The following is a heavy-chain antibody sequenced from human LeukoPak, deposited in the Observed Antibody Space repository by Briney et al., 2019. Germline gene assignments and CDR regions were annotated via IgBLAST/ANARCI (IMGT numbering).Heavy chain of an antibody. V-gene: IGHV3-66*02. CDR3: ARVERGVVTGDRYLDY. Sequence: GGSLRLSCAASGFTVSSNYMSWVRQAPGKGLEWVSVIYSGGSTYYADSVKGRFTISRDNSKNTLYLQMNSLRAEDTAVYYCARVERGVVTGDRYLDYWGQGTLVTVSS. D-gene: IGHD4-23*01. CDR2: IYSGGST. J-gene: IGHJ4*02. CDR1: GFTVSSNY.